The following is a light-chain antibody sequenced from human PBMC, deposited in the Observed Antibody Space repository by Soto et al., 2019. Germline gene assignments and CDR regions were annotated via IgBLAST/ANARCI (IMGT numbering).Light chain of an antibody. Sequence: EIVMTQSPATLSVSPGERATLSCRASQSVSSNLAWYQQKPGQAPRLLIYGASTRATGIPARFSGSGSGKEFTLTISRLQSEDFAVYYCQQYNNWPPLTFGQGTKVEIK. CDR2: GAS. CDR1: QSVSSN. J-gene: IGKJ1*01. V-gene: IGKV3-15*01. CDR3: QQYNNWPPLT.